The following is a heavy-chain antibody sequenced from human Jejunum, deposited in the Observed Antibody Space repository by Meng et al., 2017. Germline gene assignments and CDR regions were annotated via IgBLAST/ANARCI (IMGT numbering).Heavy chain of an antibody. CDR3: ARGVDYMFDY. D-gene: IGHD4-11*01. CDR2: MNKDGSKK. J-gene: IGHJ4*02. Sequence: GGSLRLSCVASGFTFSNDWMNWVRRAPGRGLEWVANMNKDGSKKNYVNSVKGRFTISRDNAKNSLYLQMSSLRAEDTAVYYCARGVDYMFDYWGQGTLVTVSS. CDR1: GFTFSNDW. V-gene: IGHV3-7*04.